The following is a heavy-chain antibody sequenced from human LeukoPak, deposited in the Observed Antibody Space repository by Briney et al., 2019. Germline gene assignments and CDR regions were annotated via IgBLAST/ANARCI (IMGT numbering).Heavy chain of an antibody. Sequence: VESLKLSCKASGDTFATDWLGLVRQLPGKGLEWMGVIYLGESSTRYSLSFQCQVTIAGDNSAATPSLPWRSLQAADGAVYVCARRKFTSPWSDPGGQRTLVTISS. D-gene: IGHD2-2*01. V-gene: IGHV5-51*01. J-gene: IGHJ5*02. CDR3: ARRKFTSPWSDP. CDR1: GDTFATDW. CDR2: IYLGESST.